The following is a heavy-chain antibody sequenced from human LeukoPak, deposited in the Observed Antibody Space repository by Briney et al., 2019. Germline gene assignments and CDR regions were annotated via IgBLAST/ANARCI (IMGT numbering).Heavy chain of an antibody. J-gene: IGHJ4*02. CDR3: ARDTLGEGEDANYAVYYFDY. D-gene: IGHD4/OR15-4a*01. V-gene: IGHV3-7*01. Sequence: GGSLRLSCAASGFTVSSNYMSWVRQAPGKGLEWVANIKQDGNEKYYADSVKGRFTISRDNGKNSLDLQMNSLRADDTAVYYCARDTLGEGEDANYAVYYFDYWGQGTVVTVSS. CDR2: IKQDGNEK. CDR1: GFTVSSNY.